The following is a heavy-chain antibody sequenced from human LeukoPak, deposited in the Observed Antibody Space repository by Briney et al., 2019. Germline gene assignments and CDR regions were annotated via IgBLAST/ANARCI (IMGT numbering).Heavy chain of an antibody. CDR1: GFTFSSYG. D-gene: IGHD2-21*01. Sequence: GGSLRLSCAASGFTFSSYGMSWVRQAPGKGLEWVSGISGSGGSTYYADSVRGRFTISRDNSKNTLYLQMNSLRAEDAAVYFCAKAPVTSCRGAYCYPFDSWGQGTLVTVSS. J-gene: IGHJ4*02. V-gene: IGHV3-23*01. CDR2: ISGSGGST. CDR3: AKAPVTSCRGAYCYPFDS.